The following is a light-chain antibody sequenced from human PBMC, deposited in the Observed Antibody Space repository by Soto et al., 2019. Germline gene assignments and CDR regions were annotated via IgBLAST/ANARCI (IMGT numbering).Light chain of an antibody. CDR3: QQSYSTPNT. CDR1: QSISSY. Sequence: DIQMTQSPSSLSASVGDRVTITCRASQSISSYLNWYQQKPGKAPTLLIYAASSLQSGFPSRFSGSGSGTDFTLTISSLQPEDFATYYCQQSYSTPNTFGQGTRLEIK. J-gene: IGKJ5*01. V-gene: IGKV1-39*01. CDR2: AAS.